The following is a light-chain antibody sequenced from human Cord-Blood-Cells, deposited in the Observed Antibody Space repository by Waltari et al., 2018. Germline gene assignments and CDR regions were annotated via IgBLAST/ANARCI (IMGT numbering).Light chain of an antibody. CDR1: SSGVVRLTL. J-gene: IGLJ3*02. CDR2: EGS. Sequence: QSAQTQPACVSVSPGPPITISCTVASSGVVRLTLVSWYQQHPGKAPKLMIYEGSKRPSGVANRFSGSKSGNTASLTISGLQAEDEADYYCCSYAGSSTVFGGGTKLTVL. V-gene: IGLV2-23*01. CDR3: CSYAGSSTV.